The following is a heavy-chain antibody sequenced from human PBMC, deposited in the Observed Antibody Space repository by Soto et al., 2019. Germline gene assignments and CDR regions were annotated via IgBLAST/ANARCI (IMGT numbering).Heavy chain of an antibody. CDR1: GGSISSGSYY. V-gene: IGHV4-31*03. CDR2: IYYSGST. D-gene: IGHD3-10*01. J-gene: IGHJ6*02. Sequence: QVQLQESGPGLVKPSQTLSLTCTVSGGSISSGSYYWSWIRQLPGKGLEWIGYIYYSGSTYYNPSLKSRVTISVATSKNQIYLKLNSVTAADTAVYYCATRTDYYYGSGSLGGMDVWGQGTTVTVSS. CDR3: ATRTDYYYGSGSLGGMDV.